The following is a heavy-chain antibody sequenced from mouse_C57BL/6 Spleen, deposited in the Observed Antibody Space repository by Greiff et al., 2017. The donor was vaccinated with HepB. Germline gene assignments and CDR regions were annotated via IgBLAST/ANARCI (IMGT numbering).Heavy chain of an antibody. CDR3: AIHYYGSSYGWYFDV. J-gene: IGHJ1*03. CDR1: GYSITSGYY. CDR2: ISYDGSN. V-gene: IGHV3-6*01. Sequence: EVQVVESGPGLVKPSQSLSLTCSVTGYSITSGYYWNWIRQFPGNKLEWMGYISYDGSNNYNPSLKNRISITRDTSKNQFFLKLNSVTTEDTATYYCAIHYYGSSYGWYFDVWGTGTTVTVSS. D-gene: IGHD1-1*01.